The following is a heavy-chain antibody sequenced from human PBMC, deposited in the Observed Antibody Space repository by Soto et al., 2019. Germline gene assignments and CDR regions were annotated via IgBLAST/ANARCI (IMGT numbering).Heavy chain of an antibody. CDR1: GFTFSSHA. D-gene: IGHD3-22*01. CDR2: ISFDGTNK. Sequence: GGSLRLSCAATGFTFSSHAMNWVRQAPGKGLEWVSVISFDGTNKYYAESVRGRYTISRDNSKNVLYLDMNSLRPDDTAIYYCARAHGPYYDSSYYGLARNYFDYWGQGALVTVSS. V-gene: IGHV3-30-3*01. J-gene: IGHJ4*02. CDR3: ARAHGPYYDSSYYGLARNYFDY.